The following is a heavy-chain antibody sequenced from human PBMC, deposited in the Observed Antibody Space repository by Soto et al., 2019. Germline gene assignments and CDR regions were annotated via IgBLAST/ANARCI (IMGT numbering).Heavy chain of an antibody. CDR2: IYSGGST. Sequence: GVSLRLSCAASGFTVSSNYMSWVRQAPGKVLDCVSVIYSGGSTYYADSVKGRLTISRDNSKNTLYLQMNSLRAEDTAVYYCARDSYYDSSGYPYYYGIDVWGQGTTVTVSS. J-gene: IGHJ6*02. D-gene: IGHD3-22*01. CDR1: GFTVSSNY. V-gene: IGHV3-53*01. CDR3: ARDSYYDSSGYPYYYGIDV.